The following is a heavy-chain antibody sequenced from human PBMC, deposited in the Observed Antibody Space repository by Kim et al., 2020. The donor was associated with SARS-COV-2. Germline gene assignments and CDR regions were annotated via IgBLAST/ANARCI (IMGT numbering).Heavy chain of an antibody. Sequence: SETLSLTCAVYGGSFSGYYWSWIRQPPGKGLEWIGEINHSGSTNYNPSLKSRVTISVDTSKNQFSLKLSSVTAADTAVYYCARGRYFDWLLFDYWGQGTLVTVSS. CDR2: INHSGST. V-gene: IGHV4-34*01. D-gene: IGHD3-9*01. CDR3: ARGRYFDWLLFDY. J-gene: IGHJ4*02. CDR1: GGSFSGYY.